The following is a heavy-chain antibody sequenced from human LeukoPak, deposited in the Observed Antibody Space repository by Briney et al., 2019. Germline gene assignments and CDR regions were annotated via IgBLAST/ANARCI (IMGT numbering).Heavy chain of an antibody. D-gene: IGHD6-19*01. J-gene: IGHJ5*02. Sequence: PGGSLRLSCAASGFTFSSYGMHWVRQAPGKGLKWVAFIRYDGSNKYYADSVKGRFTISRDNSKNTLYLQMNSLRAEDTAVYYCAKDKVQSSGWHNWFDPWGQGTLVTVSS. V-gene: IGHV3-30*02. CDR3: AKDKVQSSGWHNWFDP. CDR2: IRYDGSNK. CDR1: GFTFSSYG.